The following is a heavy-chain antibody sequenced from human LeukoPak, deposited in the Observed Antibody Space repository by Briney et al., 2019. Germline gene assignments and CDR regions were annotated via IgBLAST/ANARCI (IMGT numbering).Heavy chain of an antibody. CDR1: GYTFTSYD. J-gene: IGHJ4*02. D-gene: IGHD6-6*01. CDR3: ARDPSSSGPMDY. V-gene: IGHV1-8*01. Sequence: ASVKVSCKASGYTFTSYDINWVRQATGQGLEWMGWMNPNSGNTGYAQKFQGRVTMTRDTSISTAYMELSRLRSDDTAVYYCARDPSSSGPMDYWGQGTLVTVSS. CDR2: MNPNSGNT.